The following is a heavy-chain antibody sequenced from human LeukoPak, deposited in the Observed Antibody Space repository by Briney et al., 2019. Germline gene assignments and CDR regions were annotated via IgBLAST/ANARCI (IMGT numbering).Heavy chain of an antibody. J-gene: IGHJ5*02. CDR1: GFTFSSYA. D-gene: IGHD5-12*01. Sequence: PGGSLRLSCAASGFTFSSYAMSWVRRAPGKGLEWVSGISGSGGTTHYADSVKGRFTISRDNSKNTLYLQMNSLRAEDTAVYYCAKSGDYDYGVWFDPWGQGTLVTVSS. CDR2: ISGSGGTT. V-gene: IGHV3-23*01. CDR3: AKSGDYDYGVWFDP.